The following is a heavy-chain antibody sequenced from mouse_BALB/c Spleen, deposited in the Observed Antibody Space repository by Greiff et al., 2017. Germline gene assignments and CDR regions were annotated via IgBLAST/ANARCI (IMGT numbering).Heavy chain of an antibody. CDR2: IRNKANGYTT. D-gene: IGHD1-1*01. Sequence: EVKLMESGGGLVQPGGSLRLSCATSGFTFTDYYMSWVRQPPGKALEWLGFIRNKANGYTTEYSASVKGRFTISRDNYQSILYLQMNTLRAEDSATYYCARIYYGSSYAMDYWGQGTSVTVSS. CDR1: GFTFTDYY. CDR3: ARIYYGSSYAMDY. V-gene: IGHV7-3*02. J-gene: IGHJ4*01.